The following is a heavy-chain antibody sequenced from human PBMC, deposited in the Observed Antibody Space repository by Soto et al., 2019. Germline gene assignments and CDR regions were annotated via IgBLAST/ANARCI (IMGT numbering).Heavy chain of an antibody. V-gene: IGHV3-23*01. D-gene: IGHD1-7*01. CDR2: ISGSGGST. CDR3: AKDNLELRPHRYFNYYFDY. Sequence: GGSLRLSCAASGFTFSSYAMSWVRQAPGKGLEWVSAISGSGGSTYYADSVKGRFTISRDNSKNTLYLQMNSLRAEDTAVYYCAKDNLELRPHRYFNYYFDYWGQGTLVTVSS. J-gene: IGHJ4*02. CDR1: GFTFSSYA.